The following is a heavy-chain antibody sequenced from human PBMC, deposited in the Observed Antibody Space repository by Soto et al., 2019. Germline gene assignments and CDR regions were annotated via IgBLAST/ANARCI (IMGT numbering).Heavy chain of an antibody. Sequence: QVQLQESGPGVVKSSQTLSLTCTISGDSFSSVGYYWSWIRQYPGKGLEWIGCVYHSGSTHYNPSLKSRVTMSMDTSESLFSLKLNSVTAANTAVYYCVRDTSLWYFVHGGQGTLVSVSP. CDR3: VRDTSLWYFVH. CDR1: GDSFSSVGYY. V-gene: IGHV4-31*03. D-gene: IGHD2-21*01. CDR2: VYHSGST. J-gene: IGHJ4*02.